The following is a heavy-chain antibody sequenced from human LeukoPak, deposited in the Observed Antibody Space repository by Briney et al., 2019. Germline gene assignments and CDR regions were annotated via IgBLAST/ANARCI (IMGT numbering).Heavy chain of an antibody. CDR3: ARVSWFPGTSYYYMDV. CDR1: GVSISGNY. Sequence: WETLSLTCTVSGVSISGNYWSWIRPPPGKGLEWIGYIYFSGTTNYNPSLKNRVTISVDTSKNQFSLKLSSVTAADTAVYYCARVSWFPGTSYYYMDVWGKGTTVTVSS. V-gene: IGHV4-59*01. J-gene: IGHJ6*03. CDR2: IYFSGTT. D-gene: IGHD1-1*01.